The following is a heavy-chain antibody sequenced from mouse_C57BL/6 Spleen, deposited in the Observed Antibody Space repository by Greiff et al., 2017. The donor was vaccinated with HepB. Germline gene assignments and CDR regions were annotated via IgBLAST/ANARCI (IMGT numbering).Heavy chain of an antibody. CDR2: IYPGSGST. CDR1: GYTFTSYW. D-gene: IGHD1-2*01. J-gene: IGHJ2*01. CDR3: ARHYVYFDY. V-gene: IGHV1-55*01. Sequence: VKLKQPGAELVKPGASVKMSCKASGYTFTSYWITWVKQRPGQGLEWIGDIYPGSGSTNYNEKFKSKATLTVDTSSSTAYMQLSSLTSEDSAVYYCARHYVYFDYWGQGTTLTVSS.